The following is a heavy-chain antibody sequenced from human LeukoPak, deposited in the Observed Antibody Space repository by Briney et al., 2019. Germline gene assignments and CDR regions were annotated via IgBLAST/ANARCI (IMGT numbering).Heavy chain of an antibody. J-gene: IGHJ4*02. V-gene: IGHV1-46*01. D-gene: IGHD3-10*01. CDR2: INPSVGGT. CDR1: GYGFTNYY. CDR3: ARHGSGRYYPAEGRVDY. Sequence: ASVTVSCKAFGYGFTNYYIHWVRQAPGQGLEWMGIINPSVGGTTYARKFQGRVTMTRDTSTSTVYMELSSLRSEDTAVYYCARHGSGRYYPAEGRVDYWGQGTLVTVSS.